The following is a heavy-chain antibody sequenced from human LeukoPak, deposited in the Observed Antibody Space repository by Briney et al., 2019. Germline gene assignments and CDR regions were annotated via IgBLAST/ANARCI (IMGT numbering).Heavy chain of an antibody. CDR1: GFTFNNYA. D-gene: IGHD4-17*01. Sequence: PGGSLRLSCAASGFTFNNYAMKWVRQAPGKGLDWISVISGSGYSTYHADSVKGRFTISRDNSKSTLYLQMDSLRVEDTAIYYXAKFSGXYGXXXXYWGQX. CDR2: ISGSGYST. V-gene: IGHV3-23*01. CDR3: AKFSGXYGXXXXY. J-gene: IGHJ4*02.